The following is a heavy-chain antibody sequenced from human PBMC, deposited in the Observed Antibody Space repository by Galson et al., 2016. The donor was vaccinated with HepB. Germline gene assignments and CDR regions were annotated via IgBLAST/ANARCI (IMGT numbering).Heavy chain of an antibody. D-gene: IGHD1-26*01. V-gene: IGHV3-15*07. Sequence: SLRLSCAASGFSFSNAWMNWVRQAPGKGLEWVGRIKSEPDGGTRDYAAPVKGRSSVSRDDSENTLNLQMNSLKTEDSAVYYCATGESYRTNDPFDIWSQGRIGAVSS. J-gene: IGHJ3*02. CDR2: IKSEPDGGTR. CDR1: GFSFSNAW. CDR3: ATGESYRTNDPFDI.